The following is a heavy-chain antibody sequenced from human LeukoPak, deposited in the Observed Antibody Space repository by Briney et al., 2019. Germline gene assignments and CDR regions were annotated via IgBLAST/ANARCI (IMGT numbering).Heavy chain of an antibody. CDR1: GYTFTSYG. V-gene: IGHV1-18*04. D-gene: IGHD3-10*01. CDR2: ISAYNGNT. CDR3: ARDRWFGELILPDAFDI. Sequence: ASVKVSCKASGYTFTSYGISWVRQAPGQGLEWMGWISAYNGNTNYAQKLQGRVTMTTDTSTSTAYMELRSLRSDDTAVYYCARDRWFGELILPDAFDIWGQGTMVTVSS. J-gene: IGHJ3*02.